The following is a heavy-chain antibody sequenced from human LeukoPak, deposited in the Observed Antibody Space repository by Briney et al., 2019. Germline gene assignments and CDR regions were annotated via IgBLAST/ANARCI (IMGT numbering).Heavy chain of an antibody. J-gene: IGHJ3*02. CDR2: ISYDGSNK. CDR3: AKDYGI. Sequence: GGSLRLSCAASGFTFSSYGMHWVRQAPGKGLEWVAVISYDGSNKYYADSVKGRFTISRDNSKNTLYLRMNSLRAEDTAVYYCAKDYGIWGQGTMVTVSS. CDR1: GFTFSSYG. V-gene: IGHV3-30*18. D-gene: IGHD3-10*01.